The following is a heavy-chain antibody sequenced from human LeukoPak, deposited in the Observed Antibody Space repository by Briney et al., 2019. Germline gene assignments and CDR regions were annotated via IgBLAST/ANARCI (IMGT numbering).Heavy chain of an antibody. CDR2: INHSGST. Sequence: SETLSLTCAVYGGSFSGYYWSWIRQPPGKGLEWIGEINHSGSTNYNPSLKSRVTISVDTSKNQFSLKLSSVTAADTAVYYCARGPYCSSTSCYFYYYMDVWGKGTTVTVSS. CDR1: GGSFSGYY. CDR3: ARGPYCSSTSCYFYYYMDV. V-gene: IGHV4-34*01. D-gene: IGHD2-2*01. J-gene: IGHJ6*03.